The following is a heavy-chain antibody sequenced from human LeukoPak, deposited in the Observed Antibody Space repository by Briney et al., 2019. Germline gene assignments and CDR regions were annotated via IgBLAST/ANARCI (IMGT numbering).Heavy chain of an antibody. Sequence: SGGSLRLSCAASGFTFSSYSMNWVRQAPGKGLEWVSYISSSSSTIYYADSVKGRFTISRDNAKNSLYLQMNSLRAEDTAVYYCSKISGYYPFDYWGQGTLVTVSS. J-gene: IGHJ4*02. D-gene: IGHD3-22*01. CDR1: GFTFSSYS. CDR3: SKISGYYPFDY. V-gene: IGHV3-48*01. CDR2: ISSSSSTI.